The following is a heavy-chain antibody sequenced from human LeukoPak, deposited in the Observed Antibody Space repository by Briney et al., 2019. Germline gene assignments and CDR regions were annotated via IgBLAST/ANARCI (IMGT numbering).Heavy chain of an antibody. CDR2: IHNTGST. CDR3: ARGHGYTYANGGIDY. J-gene: IGHJ4*02. Sequence: TSETLTLTCTASGGSSSSSYWSWIRQPPGKGLEWIGYIHNTGSTNYNPSLMSRVTISADMSKNQFSLNLTSVTAADTAVYYCARGHGYTYANGGIDYWGQGTLVTVSS. V-gene: IGHV4-59*08. D-gene: IGHD5-18*01. CDR1: GGSSSSSY.